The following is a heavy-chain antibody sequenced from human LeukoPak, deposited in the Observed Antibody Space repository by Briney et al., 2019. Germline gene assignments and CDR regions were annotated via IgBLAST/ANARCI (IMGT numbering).Heavy chain of an antibody. CDR2: IRYDGSNK. Sequence: GGSLRLSCAASGFTFSSYGMHWVRQAPGKGLEWVAFIRYDGSNKHYADSVKGRFTISRDNSKNTLYLQMNSLRAEDTAVYYCAKEEDIVVVVAAHRTFDYWGQGTLVTVSS. CDR3: AKEEDIVVVVAAHRTFDY. J-gene: IGHJ4*02. D-gene: IGHD2-15*01. V-gene: IGHV3-30*02. CDR1: GFTFSSYG.